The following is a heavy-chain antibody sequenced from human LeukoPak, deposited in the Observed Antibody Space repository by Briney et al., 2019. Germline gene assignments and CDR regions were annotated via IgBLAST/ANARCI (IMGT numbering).Heavy chain of an antibody. CDR2: ISYDGSNK. Sequence: GGSLRLSCAASGFTFSSYAMHWVRQAPGKGLEWVAVISYDGSNKYYADSVKGRFTISRDNSKNTLYLQMNSLRAEDTALYYCAHYGSFAVWGQGTLVTVSS. CDR1: GFTFSSYA. CDR3: AHYGSFAV. D-gene: IGHD3-10*01. V-gene: IGHV3-30-3*01. J-gene: IGHJ4*02.